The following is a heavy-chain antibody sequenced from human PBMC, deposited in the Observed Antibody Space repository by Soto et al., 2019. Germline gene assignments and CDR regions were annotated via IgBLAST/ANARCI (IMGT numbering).Heavy chain of an antibody. CDR1: NGSISTYY. J-gene: IGHJ6*02. CDR2: IYYTGSP. Sequence: PSETLSLTCTVSNGSISTYYWSWIRQPPGRSLEWIGHIYYTGSPTYNPSLKSRVTISVDTSKNQFSLKLSSVTAADTAVYYCARERAAGGWNGYYYYGMDGWGQGTTVTVSS. V-gene: IGHV4-59*12. D-gene: IGHD1-1*01. CDR3: ARERAAGGWNGYYYYGMDG.